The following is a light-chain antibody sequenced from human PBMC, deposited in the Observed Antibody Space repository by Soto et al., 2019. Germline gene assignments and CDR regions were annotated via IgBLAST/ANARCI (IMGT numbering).Light chain of an antibody. CDR3: SSYTSSSNPYV. CDR2: EVN. CDR1: SSDVGGYRY. J-gene: IGLJ1*01. V-gene: IGLV2-14*01. Sequence: QSALTQPASVSGSPGQSITISCTGTSSDVGGYRYVSWFQQHPGKAPKLMIYEVNNRPSGVSNRFSGSKSGNTASLTISGLQAEAEADYYCSSYTSSSNPYVFGTGTKVTVL.